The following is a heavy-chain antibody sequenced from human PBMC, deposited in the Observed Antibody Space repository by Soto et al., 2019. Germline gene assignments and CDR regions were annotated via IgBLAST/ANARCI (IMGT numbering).Heavy chain of an antibody. V-gene: IGHV1-2*02. CDR2: INRNGGAT. CDR1: GDSFNDYY. CDR3: ARESGGATATLDYYYFYMDV. D-gene: IGHD5-12*01. Sequence: VQLAQSGAEVKKPGASVKVSCKTSGDSFNDYYIHWVRQAPGQGLEWMGWINRNGGATKYAQKFQGRVTVPRDTSIRTVYMELSSLRSDDTAVYYCARESGGATATLDYYYFYMDVWGKGTTVTVSS. J-gene: IGHJ6*03.